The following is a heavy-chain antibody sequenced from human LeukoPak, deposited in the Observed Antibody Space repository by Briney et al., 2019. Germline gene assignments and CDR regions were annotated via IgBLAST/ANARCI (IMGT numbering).Heavy chain of an antibody. Sequence: GGSLRLSCAASGFTFSSYSMNWVRQAPGKGLEWVSSISSSSSYIYYADSVKGRFTISRDNAKNSLYLQMNSLRAEDTAVYYCARDRPSEYYDILTGCSDYWGQGTLVTVSS. J-gene: IGHJ4*02. CDR3: ARDRPSEYYDILTGCSDY. D-gene: IGHD3-9*01. V-gene: IGHV3-21*01. CDR1: GFTFSSYS. CDR2: ISSSSSYI.